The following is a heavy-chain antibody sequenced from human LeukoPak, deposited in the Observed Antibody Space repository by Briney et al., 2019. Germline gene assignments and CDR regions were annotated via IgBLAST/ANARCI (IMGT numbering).Heavy chain of an antibody. CDR1: GGSISSYY. J-gene: IGHJ5*02. D-gene: IGHD6-25*01. CDR3: AREGQRALSHWFDP. V-gene: IGHV4-59*01. Sequence: PSETLSLTCTVSGGSISSYYWSWIRQPPGKGLEWIGHIYYSGSTNYNPSLKSRVTISVDTSKNQFSLKLSSVTAADTAVYYCAREGQRALSHWFDPWGQGTLVTVSS. CDR2: IYYSGST.